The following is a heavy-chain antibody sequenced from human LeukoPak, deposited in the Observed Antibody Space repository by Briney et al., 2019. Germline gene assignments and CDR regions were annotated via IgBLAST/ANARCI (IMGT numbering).Heavy chain of an antibody. CDR1: GFTFSSYA. CDR2: ISGSGGST. D-gene: IGHD6-6*01. CDR3: AKDVGSSIAARRAFDY. V-gene: IGHV3-23*01. Sequence: PGGSLRLSCAASGFTFSSYAMSWVRQAPGKGLEWVSAISGSGGSTYYADSVKGRFTIYRDNSRNTLYLQMNSLRAEDTAIYYCAKDVGSSIAARRAFDYWGQGTLVTVSS. J-gene: IGHJ4*02.